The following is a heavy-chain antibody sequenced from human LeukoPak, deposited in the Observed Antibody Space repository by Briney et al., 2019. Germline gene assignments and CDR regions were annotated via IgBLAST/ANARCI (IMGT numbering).Heavy chain of an antibody. V-gene: IGHV1-18*01. CDR1: GYTFSSYG. Sequence: GASDTVSCKASGYTFSSYGISWVRQAPGQGLEWMGWIATYNGKTKYAEKVQGRVTMTTDTSTTTAYMALRTLRSDDTAVYYCARDMVGLAADGNWFDPWGQGTLVTV. CDR2: IATYNGKT. J-gene: IGHJ5*02. CDR3: ARDMVGLAADGNWFDP. D-gene: IGHD6-13*01.